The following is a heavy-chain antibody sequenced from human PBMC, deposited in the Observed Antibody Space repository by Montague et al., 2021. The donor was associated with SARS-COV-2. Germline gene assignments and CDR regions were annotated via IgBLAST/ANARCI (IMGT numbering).Heavy chain of an antibody. J-gene: IGHJ6*02. Sequence: SETLSLTCTVFGGSFSEYYWTWIRQSPGKGLEWIGEFNYTGSTNYNPSLKSRVTILVDTSKKHFSLKLTSMTAADTAIYYCARGLLRYFFDWGQGTTVTVSS. D-gene: IGHD1-26*01. V-gene: IGHV4-34*01. CDR2: FNYTGST. CDR3: ARGLLRYFFD. CDR1: GGSFSEYY.